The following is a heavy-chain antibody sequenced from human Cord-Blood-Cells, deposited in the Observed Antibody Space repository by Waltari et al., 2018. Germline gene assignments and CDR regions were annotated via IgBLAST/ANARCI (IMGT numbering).Heavy chain of an antibody. Sequence: QVQLVQSGAEVKNPGSSVKVSCKASGYTFTGYYMRWVRQATGQGLEWSGWINPNSCGRNYAQKFQRRVPMTRYTSISLASMELSRLRSDDTAVYYCARIERHGHYDAFDIWGQGTMVSVSS. CDR3: ARIERHGHYDAFDI. CDR2: INPNSCGR. V-gene: IGHV1-2*02. D-gene: IGHD4-17*01. CDR1: GYTFTGYY. J-gene: IGHJ3*02.